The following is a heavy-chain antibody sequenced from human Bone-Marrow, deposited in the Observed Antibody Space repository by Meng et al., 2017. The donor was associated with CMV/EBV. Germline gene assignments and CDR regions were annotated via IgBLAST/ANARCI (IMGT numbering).Heavy chain of an antibody. J-gene: IGHJ6*02. D-gene: IGHD3-3*01. CDR2: ISSSGSTI. Sequence: GESLKISCAASGFTFSSYEMNWVRQAPGKGLEWVSYISSSGSTIYYADSVKGRFTISRDNAKNSLYLQMNSLRAEDTAVYYCARENQNRTYYDFWSGYFGEGSYYGMDVCGQGTTVTVSS. CDR1: GFTFSSYE. CDR3: ARENQNRTYYDFWSGYFGEGSYYGMDV. V-gene: IGHV3-48*03.